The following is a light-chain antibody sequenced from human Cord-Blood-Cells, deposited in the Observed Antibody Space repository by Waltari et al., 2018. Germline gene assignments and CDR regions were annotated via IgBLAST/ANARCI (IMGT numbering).Light chain of an antibody. CDR2: DAS. CDR3: QQYNSYSPT. V-gene: IGKV1-5*01. Sequence: DFQMTQSPSTRSASVGNIVTITCRASQSISSWLAWYQQKPGKAPKLLIYDASSLESGVPSRFSGSGSGTEFTLTISSLQPDDFATYYCQQYNSYSPTFGQGTKLEIK. J-gene: IGKJ2*01. CDR1: QSISSW.